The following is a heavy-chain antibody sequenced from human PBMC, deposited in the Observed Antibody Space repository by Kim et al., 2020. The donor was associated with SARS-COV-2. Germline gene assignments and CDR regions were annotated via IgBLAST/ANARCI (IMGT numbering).Heavy chain of an antibody. CDR2: INHSGST. CDR1: GGSFSGYY. D-gene: IGHD3-10*01. V-gene: IGHV4-34*01. Sequence: SETLSLTCAVYGGSFSGYYWSWIRQPPGKGLEWIGEINHSGSTNYNPSLKSRVTISVDTSKNQFSLKLSSVTAADTAVYYCARGTYYYGSGSYVPLDYWGQGTLVTVSS. CDR3: ARGTYYYGSGSYVPLDY. J-gene: IGHJ4*02.